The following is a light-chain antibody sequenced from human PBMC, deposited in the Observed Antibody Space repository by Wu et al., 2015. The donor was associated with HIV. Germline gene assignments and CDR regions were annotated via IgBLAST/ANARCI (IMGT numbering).Light chain of an antibody. V-gene: IGKV3-15*01. CDR1: QSVSSK. J-gene: IGKJ1*01. CDR3: QQYDNWPWT. CDR2: GAS. Sequence: EIVMTQSPATLSVSPGERVTLSCRASQSVSSKLAWYQQKPGQAPRLLIYGASNRATGIPARFGGSGSGTEFTLTFSSLQSEDFAVYLCQQYDNWPWTFGQGTKVEIK.